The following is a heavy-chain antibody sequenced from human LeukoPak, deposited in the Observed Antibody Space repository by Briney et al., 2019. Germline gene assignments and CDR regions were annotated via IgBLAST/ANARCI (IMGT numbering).Heavy chain of an antibody. CDR3: ASSRYCSGGSCWGIDY. CDR2: IYSGGST. J-gene: IGHJ4*02. CDR1: GFTVSSNY. V-gene: IGHV3-53*01. D-gene: IGHD2-15*01. Sequence: GGSLRLSCAASGFTVSSNYVSWVRQAPGKGLEWVSVIYSGGSTYYADSVKGRFTISRDNSKNTLYLQMNSLRAEDTAVYYCASSRYCSGGSCWGIDYWGQGTLVTVSS.